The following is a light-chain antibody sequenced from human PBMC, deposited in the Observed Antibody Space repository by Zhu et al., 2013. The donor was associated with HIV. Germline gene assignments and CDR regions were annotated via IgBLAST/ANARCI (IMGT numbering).Light chain of an antibody. CDR3: CSYATGDIV. CDR1: SNDVGAYNH. V-gene: IGLV2-23*02. J-gene: IGLJ2*01. Sequence: QSALTQPASVSGSLGQSTTISCTGTSNDVGAYNHVSWYQHHPDKAPKLIIFDVNKRPSGVSNRLSGFKSANTASLTISGLLPEDEGDYFCCSYATGDIVFGGGTRVTVL. CDR2: DVN.